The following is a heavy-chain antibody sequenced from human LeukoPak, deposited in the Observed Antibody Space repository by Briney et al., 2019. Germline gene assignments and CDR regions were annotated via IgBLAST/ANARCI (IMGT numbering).Heavy chain of an antibody. Sequence: GGSLRLSCAASGFTFSRYDMNWVRQAPGKGLEWVSHITTSSTTIYYADSVKGRFTISRDDAKSSLYLQMNSLRAEDTAVYYCARDSIVHLYLWGQGTLVTVSS. CDR2: ITTSSTTI. CDR1: GFTFSRYD. CDR3: ARDSIVHLYL. D-gene: IGHD2/OR15-2a*01. J-gene: IGHJ4*02. V-gene: IGHV3-48*03.